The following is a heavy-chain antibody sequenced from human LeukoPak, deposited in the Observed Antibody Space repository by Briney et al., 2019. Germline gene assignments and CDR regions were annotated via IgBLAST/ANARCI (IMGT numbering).Heavy chain of an antibody. V-gene: IGHV3-20*04. J-gene: IGHJ5*02. CDR3: ARGTGYSSSWPPP. CDR1: GFTFDDYG. Sequence: QAGGSLRLSCAASGFTFDDYGMSGVRQAPGKGLEWVSGINWKGGSTGYADSVKGRFTISRDNAKNSLYLQMNSLRAEDTALYYCARGTGYSSSWPPPWGQGTLVTVSS. CDR2: INWKGGST. D-gene: IGHD6-13*01.